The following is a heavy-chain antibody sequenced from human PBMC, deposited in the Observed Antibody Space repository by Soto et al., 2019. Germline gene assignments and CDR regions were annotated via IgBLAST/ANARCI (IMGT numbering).Heavy chain of an antibody. J-gene: IGHJ6*03. CDR2: ISSSSIYT. V-gene: IGHV3-21*06. CDR3: ARDFKESQYYYYCMDV. CDR1: GFTFSSYS. Sequence: EVQLVESGGGLVKPGGSLRLSCVVSGFTFSSYSMNWVRQAPGKGLEWVSSISSSSIYTYYADSVKGRFTISRDNAKNSVYLQMNRLRAEATAVYYCARDFKESQYYYYCMDVWGKGTTVTVSS. D-gene: IGHD3-10*01.